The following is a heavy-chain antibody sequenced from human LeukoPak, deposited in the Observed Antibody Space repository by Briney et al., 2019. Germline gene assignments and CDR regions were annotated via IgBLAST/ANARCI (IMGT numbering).Heavy chain of an antibody. D-gene: IGHD6-19*01. CDR1: GFTFSSYA. J-gene: IGHJ4*02. Sequence: GRSLRLSCAASGFTFSSYAMHWVRQAPGKGLEWVAVISYDGSNKYYADSVKGRFTISRDNSKNTLYLQMNSLRAEDTAVYYCARVQHSSGWYYFDYWGQGTLVTVSS. CDR3: ARVQHSSGWYYFDY. CDR2: ISYDGSNK. V-gene: IGHV3-30*04.